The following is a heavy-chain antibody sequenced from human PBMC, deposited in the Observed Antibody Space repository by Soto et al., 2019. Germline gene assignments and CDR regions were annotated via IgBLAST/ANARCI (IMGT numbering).Heavy chain of an antibody. CDR3: AKPPRITGTTY. V-gene: IGHV5-10-1*01. Sequence: PGESLKISCKGSGYSFAGYWITWVRQKPGKGLEWMGRIDPSDSQTYYSPSFRGHVTIPVTKFITTVFLQWSSLRASDTAMYYCAKPPRITGTTYWGQGTLVTVSS. CDR2: IDPSDSQT. J-gene: IGHJ4*02. CDR1: GYSFAGYW. D-gene: IGHD1-7*01.